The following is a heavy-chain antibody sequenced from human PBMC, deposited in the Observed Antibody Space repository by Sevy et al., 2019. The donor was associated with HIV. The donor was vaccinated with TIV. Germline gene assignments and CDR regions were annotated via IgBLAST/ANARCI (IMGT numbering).Heavy chain of an antibody. CDR1: GYTFTNYH. V-gene: IGHV1-18*01. CDR2: ITPNNGDT. J-gene: IGHJ1*01. D-gene: IGHD1-26*01. Sequence: ASVKVSCKASGYTFTNYHITWVRQAPGQGLEWMGRITPNNGDTNYAQRLQGRVTMTTDTSTSTVYMELRSLRSDDTADYYCARAPSGSQGPGQYFHHWGQGTLVTVSS. CDR3: ARAPSGSQGPGQYFHH.